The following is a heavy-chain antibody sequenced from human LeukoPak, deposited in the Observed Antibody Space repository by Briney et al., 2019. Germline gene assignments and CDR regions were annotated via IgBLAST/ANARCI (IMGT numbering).Heavy chain of an antibody. V-gene: IGHV4-59*01. CDR2: ISYSGTT. CDR3: ARDKGLPQAFDI. J-gene: IGHJ3*02. Sequence: PSETLSLTCTVSGGSISSFYWSWIRQPPGKGLEYIGYISYSGTTNYNPSLKSRVTISVDTSKNQFSLKLTSVTAADTAVYYCARDKGLPQAFDIWGQGTMVTVSS. D-gene: IGHD5/OR15-5a*01. CDR1: GGSISSFY.